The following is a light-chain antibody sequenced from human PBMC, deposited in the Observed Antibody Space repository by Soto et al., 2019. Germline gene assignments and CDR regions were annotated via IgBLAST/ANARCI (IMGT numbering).Light chain of an antibody. CDR3: QQYKSYSSYT. V-gene: IGKV1-5*03. CDR2: KAS. CDR1: KTISSW. J-gene: IGKJ2*01. Sequence: DIQRTQSPSTLSGTEEERVPIPCRASKTISSWLAWYQQKPGKAPKLLLYKASSLQGGVPSRFSGSGSGTEFTLTISSLQPDDFATYYCQQYKSYSSYTFGQGTKVDIK.